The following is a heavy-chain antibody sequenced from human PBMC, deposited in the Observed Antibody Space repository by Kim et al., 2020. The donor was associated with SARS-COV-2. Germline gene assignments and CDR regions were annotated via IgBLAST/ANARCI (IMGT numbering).Heavy chain of an antibody. CDR3: ARGLDAGNWFDP. J-gene: IGHJ5*02. V-gene: IGHV3-33*01. D-gene: IGHD2-21*01. Sequence: GGSLRLSCAASGFTFSSYGMHWVRQAPGKGLEWVAVIWYDGSNKYYADSVKGRFTISRDNSKNTLYLQMNSLRAEDTAVYYCARGLDAGNWFDPWGQGTLVTVSS. CDR2: IWYDGSNK. CDR1: GFTFSSYG.